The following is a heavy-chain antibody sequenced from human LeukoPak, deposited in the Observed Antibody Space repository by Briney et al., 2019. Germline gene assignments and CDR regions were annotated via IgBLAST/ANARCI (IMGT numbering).Heavy chain of an antibody. Sequence: ASVKVSCKASGYDFIGYYIHWLRQAPGQGPEWMAWINPHTGAPTYAQEFQGRVTVTTDTSISTTYMELSSLRSDDTAVYYCARGVSTILYTYWGQGTLVTVSS. V-gene: IGHV1-2*02. CDR2: INPHTGAP. D-gene: IGHD2-2*02. CDR3: ARGVSTILYTY. J-gene: IGHJ4*02. CDR1: GYDFIGYY.